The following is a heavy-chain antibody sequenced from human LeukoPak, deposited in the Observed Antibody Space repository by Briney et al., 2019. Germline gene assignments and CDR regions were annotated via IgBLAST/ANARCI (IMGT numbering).Heavy chain of an antibody. J-gene: IGHJ6*02. CDR3: ASDSRLGYYYYGMDV. CDR1: GFTVSSNY. V-gene: IGHV3-53*01. Sequence: SGGSLRLSCAASGFTVSSNYMSWVRQAPGKGLEWVSVIYSGGSTYYADSVKGRFTISRDNSKNTLYLQMNSLRAEDTAVYYCASDSRLGYYYYGMDVWGQGTTVTVSS. CDR2: IYSGGST. D-gene: IGHD6-19*01.